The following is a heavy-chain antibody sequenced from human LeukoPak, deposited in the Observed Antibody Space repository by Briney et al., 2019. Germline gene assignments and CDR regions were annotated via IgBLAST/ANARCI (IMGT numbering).Heavy chain of an antibody. CDR1: GLTLSTYA. J-gene: IGHJ4*02. CDR3: ATVFHGPLYYYDSSGRRGLDY. D-gene: IGHD3-22*01. V-gene: IGHV3-30-3*01. CDR2: ISVDGSNT. Sequence: SLRLAWTPVGLTLSTYAIRCVSHPARNWMGWVASISVDGSNTNYTDSVEGPFTISRDNSTNTLYLQMNSLSAENWAVYYCATVFHGPLYYYDSSGRRGLDYWGQGNLVTVSS.